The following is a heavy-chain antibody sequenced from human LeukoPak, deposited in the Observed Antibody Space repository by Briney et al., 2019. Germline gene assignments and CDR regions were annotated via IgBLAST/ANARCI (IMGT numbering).Heavy chain of an antibody. CDR3: AKSYCSGGSCYSVHDAFDI. J-gene: IGHJ3*02. CDR2: ISWNSGSI. CDR1: GFTFDDYA. V-gene: IGHV3-9*01. D-gene: IGHD2-15*01. Sequence: GRSLRLSCAASGFTFDDYAMHWVRQAPGKGLEWVSGISWNSGSIGYADSVKGRFTISRDNAKNSLYLQMNRLRAEDNGLYYCAKSYCSGGSCYSVHDAFDIWGQGTMVTVSS.